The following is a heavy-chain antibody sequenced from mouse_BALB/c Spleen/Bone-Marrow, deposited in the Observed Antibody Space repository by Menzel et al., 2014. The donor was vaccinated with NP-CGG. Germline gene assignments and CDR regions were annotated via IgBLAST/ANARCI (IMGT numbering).Heavy chain of an antibody. D-gene: IGHD2-14*01. CDR3: ARGGYDGAWFAY. CDR1: GYTFXSYY. J-gene: IGHJ3*01. CDR2: IYPGNVNT. V-gene: IGHV1S56*01. Sequence: QVQLQQSGPELVKPGASVRISCKASGYTFXSYYIHWVKQRPGQGLEWIGWIYPGNVNTNYNEKFKAKATLTADKSSSTAYMQLSSLTSEDSAVYFCARGGYDGAWFAYWGQGTLVTVSA.